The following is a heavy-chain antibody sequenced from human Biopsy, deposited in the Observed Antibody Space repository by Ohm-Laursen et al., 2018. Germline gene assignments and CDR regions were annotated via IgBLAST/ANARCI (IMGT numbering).Heavy chain of an antibody. CDR1: GGAFTNYA. Sequence: ASVKVSCNASGGAFTNYAINWVRQAPGHGLERMGGIITVSETAGYAERFQGRVTITADVTTTTAYMDLSGLRSEDTAVYYCVAYPSSGFFENNDDFAMDVWGQGTTVIVSS. CDR2: IITVSETA. D-gene: IGHD6-19*01. V-gene: IGHV1-69*13. J-gene: IGHJ6*02. CDR3: VAYPSSGFFENNDDFAMDV.